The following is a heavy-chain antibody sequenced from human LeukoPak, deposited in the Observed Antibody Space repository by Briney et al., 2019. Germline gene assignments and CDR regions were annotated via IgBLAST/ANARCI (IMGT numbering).Heavy chain of an antibody. V-gene: IGHV1-2*06. CDR3: ARVPLSDASGHYYPH. CDR2: INPNSGGT. J-gene: IGHJ1*01. CDR1: GYTFTGYY. Sequence: ASVKVSCKASGYTFTGYYMHWVRQAPGQGLEWMGRINPNSGGTNYAQKFQGRVTMTRDTSISTAYMELNSLDSEDTAVYYCARVPLSDASGHYYPHWGQGTLVTVSS. D-gene: IGHD3-22*01.